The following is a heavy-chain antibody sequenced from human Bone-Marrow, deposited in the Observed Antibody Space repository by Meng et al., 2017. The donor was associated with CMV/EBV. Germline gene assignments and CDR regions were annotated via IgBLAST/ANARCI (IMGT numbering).Heavy chain of an antibody. CDR3: ARSSGTTWRHLFDP. J-gene: IGHJ5*02. CDR2: VWYDGSDK. V-gene: IGHV3-33*01. CDR1: GFTFSSYG. Sequence: GESLKISCAASGFTFSSYGMHWVRQAPGKGLEWVADVWYDGSDKYYANSVKGRFTISRDNSKNTLYLQMNSLRAEDTAIYYCARSSGTTWRHLFDPWGQGTLVTVSS. D-gene: IGHD1-7*01.